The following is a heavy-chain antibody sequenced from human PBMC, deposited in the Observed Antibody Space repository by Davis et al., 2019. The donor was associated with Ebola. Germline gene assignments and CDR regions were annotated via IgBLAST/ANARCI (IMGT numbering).Heavy chain of an antibody. CDR2: FGTSGDT. CDR1: GFSVSDKY. D-gene: IGHD1-26*01. J-gene: IGHJ3*02. V-gene: IGHV3-53*01. CDR3: AKDTSNIWFDI. Sequence: GSLRLSCAASGFSVSDKYMSWVRQAPGKGLEWVSTFGTSGDTFYADSVKGRFTISRDNSKNTLYLQMNGLRVDDTAIYYCAKDTSNIWFDIWGQGTMVTVSS.